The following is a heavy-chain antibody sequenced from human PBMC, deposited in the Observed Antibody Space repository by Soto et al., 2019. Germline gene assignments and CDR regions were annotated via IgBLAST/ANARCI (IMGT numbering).Heavy chain of an antibody. CDR1: GGSISGNY. V-gene: IGHV4-59*08. Sequence: QVQLQESGPGVVKPSETLSLTCTISGGSISGNYWTWIRQSPGQGLEYIGYIYNGNTNYNPSLNSRVTISVDTSKSQFSLKVSSVTAADTAVYYCGRISYHGEYAYWGQGTLVTVSS. D-gene: IGHD4-17*01. CDR3: GRISYHGEYAY. J-gene: IGHJ4*02. CDR2: IYNGNT.